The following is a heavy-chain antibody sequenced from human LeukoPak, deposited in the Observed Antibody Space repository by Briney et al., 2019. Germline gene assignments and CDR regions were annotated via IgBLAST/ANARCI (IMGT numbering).Heavy chain of an antibody. CDR2: IHPSGML. CDR1: GASFSTGDQY. Sequence: PSQTLSLTCTVSGASFSTGDQYWNWIRQSPGKGLEWIGSIHPSGMLYNNPSLESRVTIPIDTSTNQFSLHLNSVTAADTAVYFCSRGLDSRKLGYWGQGTLVTVSS. V-gene: IGHV4-31*03. J-gene: IGHJ4*02. CDR3: SRGLDSRKLGY. D-gene: IGHD3-22*01.